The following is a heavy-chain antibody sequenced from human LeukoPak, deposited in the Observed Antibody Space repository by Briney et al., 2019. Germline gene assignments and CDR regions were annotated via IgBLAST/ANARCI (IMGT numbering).Heavy chain of an antibody. D-gene: IGHD2-15*01. CDR2: IIPIFGTA. CDR1: GGTFSSYA. CDR3: ARDGVVVAAIGGSWFDP. V-gene: IGHV1-69*05. Sequence: SVKVSCKASGGTFSSYAISWVRQAPGQGLEWMGGIIPIFGTANYAQKFQGRVTMTRDTSTSTVYMELSSLRSEDTAVYYCARDGVVVAAIGGSWFDPWGQGTLVTVSS. J-gene: IGHJ5*02.